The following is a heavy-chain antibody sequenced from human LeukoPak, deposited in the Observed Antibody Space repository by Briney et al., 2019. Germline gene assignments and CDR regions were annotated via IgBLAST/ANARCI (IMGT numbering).Heavy chain of an antibody. CDR3: ARVFKLGGSYVY. J-gene: IGHJ4*02. CDR1: GFIFSDYE. D-gene: IGHD1-26*01. CDR2: ISSSGNTI. Sequence: GGSLRLSCAASGFIFSDYEMNWIRQAPGKGLEWVSYISSSGNTIYYADSVKGRFTISRDNAKNSLYLQMNSLRAEDTAVYYCARVFKLGGSYVYWGQGTLVTVSS. V-gene: IGHV3-48*03.